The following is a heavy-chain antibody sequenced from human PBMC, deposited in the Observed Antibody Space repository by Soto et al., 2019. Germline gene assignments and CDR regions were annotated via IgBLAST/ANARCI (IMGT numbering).Heavy chain of an antibody. V-gene: IGHV3-48*01. CDR2: ISSSSSTI. J-gene: IGHJ6*03. CDR3: AIETGYSYDYYYYYYMDV. CDR1: GFTFSSYS. D-gene: IGHD5-18*01. Sequence: PEGSLRHSCAASGFTFSSYSMNWVRQAPGKGQEWVSYISSSSSTIYYAESVKGRFTISRDNAKNSLYLQMNSLRAEDTAVFFCAIETGYSYDYYYYYYMDVWGKGTTVTVSS.